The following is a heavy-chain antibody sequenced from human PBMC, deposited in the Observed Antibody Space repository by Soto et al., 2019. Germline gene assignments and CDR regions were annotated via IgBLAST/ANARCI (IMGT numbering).Heavy chain of an antibody. CDR3: AKSHHSSGYYFLTSEDAFDI. J-gene: IGHJ3*02. CDR2: INPSGGST. Sequence: GASVKVSCKASGYTFTSYYMHWVRQAPGQGLEWMGIINPSGGSTSYAQKFQGRVTMTRDTSTSTVYRELSSLRSEDTAVYYCAKSHHSSGYYFLTSEDAFDIWGQGTMVTVSS. D-gene: IGHD3-22*01. V-gene: IGHV1-46*01. CDR1: GYTFTSYY.